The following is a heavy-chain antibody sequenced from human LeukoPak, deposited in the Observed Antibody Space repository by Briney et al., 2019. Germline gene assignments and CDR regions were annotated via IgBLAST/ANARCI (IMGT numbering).Heavy chain of an antibody. J-gene: IGHJ4*02. CDR1: GFTFSSYW. CDR3: AREDHSNYEY. Sequence: GSLRLSCAASGFTFSSYWMSWVRQAPGKGLEWVASIKQDGTEKYYVDSVKGRFTISKDNAKNSLYLQMNSLRAEDTAVYYCAREDHSNYEYWGQGTLVTVSS. CDR2: IKQDGTEK. D-gene: IGHD4-11*01. V-gene: IGHV3-7*01.